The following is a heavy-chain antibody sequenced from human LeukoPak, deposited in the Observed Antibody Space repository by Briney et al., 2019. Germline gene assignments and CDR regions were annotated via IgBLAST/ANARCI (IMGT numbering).Heavy chain of an antibody. Sequence: PSGTLSLTCAVSGDSISTNHWWSWVRQPPGKGLEWIGYIYYSGSTYYNPSLKSRVTISVDTSKNQFSLKLSSVTAADTAVYYCARGLYGDRDYWGQGTLVTVSS. J-gene: IGHJ4*02. CDR3: ARGLYGDRDY. D-gene: IGHD4-17*01. V-gene: IGHV4-4*02. CDR2: IYYSGST. CDR1: GDSISTNHW.